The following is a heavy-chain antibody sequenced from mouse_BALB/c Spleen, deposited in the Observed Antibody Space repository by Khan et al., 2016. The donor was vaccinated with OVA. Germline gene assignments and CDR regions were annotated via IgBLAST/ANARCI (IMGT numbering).Heavy chain of an antibody. CDR1: GYSFTGYF. V-gene: IGHV1-20*02. J-gene: IGHJ2*01. Sequence: EVKLEESGPELVKPGASVKISCKASGYSFTGYFMNWVMQSHGKSLEWIGRINPHIGETLYNPKFKGKATLTVDESSSTAHMELRSLASEDSAVYYCARVYRGGFDYWGQGTTLTVSS. CDR2: INPHIGET. D-gene: IGHD2-13*01. CDR3: ARVYRGGFDY.